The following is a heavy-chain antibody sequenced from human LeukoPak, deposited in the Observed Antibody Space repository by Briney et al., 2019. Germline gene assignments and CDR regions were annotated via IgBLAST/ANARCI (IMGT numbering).Heavy chain of an antibody. D-gene: IGHD3-22*01. CDR2: ISSSGSNT. CDR1: GFTLSNYA. CDR3: AKDGHYDSSGFTLQY. V-gene: IGHV3-23*01. J-gene: IGHJ1*01. Sequence: GGSLRLSCAASGFTLSNYAITRVRQAPGKGLEWVSTISSSGSNTYYADSVKGRFTISRDNSKNTLYLQMNSLRAEDTAVYYCAKDGHYDSSGFTLQYWGQGTLVTVSS.